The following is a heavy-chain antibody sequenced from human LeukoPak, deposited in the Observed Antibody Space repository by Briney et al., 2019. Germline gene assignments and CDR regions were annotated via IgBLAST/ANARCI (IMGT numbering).Heavy chain of an antibody. CDR2: ISSSSSTI. J-gene: IGHJ2*01. D-gene: IGHD2-2*01. CDR1: GFTFSSYS. CDR3: ARYPFVVVPAANFWYFDL. V-gene: IGHV3-48*04. Sequence: GSLRLSCAASGFTFSSYSMNWVRQAPGKGLEWVSYISSSSSTIYYADSVKGRFTISRDNAKNSLYLQMNSLRAEDTAVYYCARYPFVVVPAANFWYFDLWGRGTLVTVSS.